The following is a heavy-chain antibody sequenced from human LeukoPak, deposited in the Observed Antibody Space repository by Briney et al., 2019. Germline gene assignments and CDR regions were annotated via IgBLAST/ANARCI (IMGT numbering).Heavy chain of an antibody. D-gene: IGHD1-7*01. CDR2: IYTSGST. V-gene: IGHV4-61*02. CDR3: ARGGELLNY. CDR1: GGSVSSGDYY. Sequence: PSETLSLTCTVSGGSVSSGDYYWSWIRQPAGKGLEWIGRIYTSGSTNYSPSLKSRVTISLDTSKNRFSLRLSSVTAADTAVYYCARGGELLNYLGQGTLVTVSS. J-gene: IGHJ4*02.